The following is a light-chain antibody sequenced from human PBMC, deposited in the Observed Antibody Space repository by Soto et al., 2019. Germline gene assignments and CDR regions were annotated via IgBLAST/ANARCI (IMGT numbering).Light chain of an antibody. CDR3: QQYHSYPYT. Sequence: DIQVTQSPYTLSSSVGDRVSITCRGSQHINTWLAWYQQKSGKAPKLLMYDASSLESGVPSRFSGSSSGTEFTLTISSVQPGDFATYYCQQYHSYPYTFGQGTKVDI. CDR1: QHINTW. CDR2: DAS. V-gene: IGKV1-5*01. J-gene: IGKJ2*01.